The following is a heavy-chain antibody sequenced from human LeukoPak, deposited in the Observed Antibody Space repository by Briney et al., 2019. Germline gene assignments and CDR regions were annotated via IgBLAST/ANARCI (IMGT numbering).Heavy chain of an antibody. D-gene: IGHD4-17*01. CDR2: IYHSGST. CDR3: ARDMGYGDPFDC. V-gene: IGHV4-38-2*02. CDR1: GYSISSGYY. Sequence: SETLSLTCTVSGYSISSGYYWGWIRQPPGKGLEWIGSIYHSGSTYYNPSLKSRVTISVDTSKNQFSLKLSSVTAADTAVYYCARDMGYGDPFDCWGQGTLVTVSS. J-gene: IGHJ4*02.